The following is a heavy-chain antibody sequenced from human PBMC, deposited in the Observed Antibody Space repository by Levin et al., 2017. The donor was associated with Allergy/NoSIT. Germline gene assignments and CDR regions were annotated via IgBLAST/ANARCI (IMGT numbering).Heavy chain of an antibody. D-gene: IGHD3-22*01. V-gene: IGHV4-39*01. J-gene: IGHJ3*02. Sequence: PGGSLRLSCTVSGGSISSSSYYWGWIRQPPGKGLEWIGSIYYSGSTYYNPSLKSRVTISVDTSKNQFSLKLSSVTAADTAVYYCASNPGITMIVVVINDAFDIWGQGTMVTVSS. CDR2: IYYSGST. CDR1: GGSISSSSYY. CDR3: ASNPGITMIVVVINDAFDI.